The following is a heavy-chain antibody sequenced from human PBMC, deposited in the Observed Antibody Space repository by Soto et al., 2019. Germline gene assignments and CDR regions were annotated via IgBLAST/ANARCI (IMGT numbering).Heavy chain of an antibody. V-gene: IGHV4-31*02. D-gene: IGHD3-10*01. J-gene: IGHJ6*04. CDR2: IYSSGAT. CDR1: GASVSSGGYF. Sequence: SETLSLTCSVSGASVSSGGYFWTWIRQLPGKGLEWIGCIYSSGATHYNPSLKSRVTMSLDTSRNQFSLKLNSMTAADTAVYYCASDLLSYCGADRYPLDFWGKGTTVTVSS. CDR3: ASDLLSYCGADRYPLDF.